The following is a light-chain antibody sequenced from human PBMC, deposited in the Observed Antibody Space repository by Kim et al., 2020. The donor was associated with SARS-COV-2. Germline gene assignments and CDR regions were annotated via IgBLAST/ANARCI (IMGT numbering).Light chain of an antibody. CDR2: GKN. CDR3: NSRDSSGNHYV. CDR1: SLRSYY. Sequence: ALGPTVRITCQRDSLRSYYASWYQQKPGQAPVLVIYGKNNRPSGIPDRFSGSSSGNTASLTITGAQAEDEADYYCNSRDSSGNHYVFGTGTKVTVL. J-gene: IGLJ1*01. V-gene: IGLV3-19*01.